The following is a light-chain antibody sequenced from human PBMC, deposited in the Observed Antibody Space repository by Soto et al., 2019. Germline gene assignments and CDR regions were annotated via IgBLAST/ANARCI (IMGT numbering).Light chain of an antibody. Sequence: EIVLTQSPGSLSLSPGERATLSCRASQSVSSYLAWYQQKPGQAPRLLISGASSRATGFPDRLSGSGSGTDFSLTISRLEPEDSAVYYCQQYSSPPRTFGQGTKVEIK. V-gene: IGKV3-20*01. CDR2: GAS. CDR3: QQYSSPPRT. J-gene: IGKJ1*01. CDR1: QSVSSY.